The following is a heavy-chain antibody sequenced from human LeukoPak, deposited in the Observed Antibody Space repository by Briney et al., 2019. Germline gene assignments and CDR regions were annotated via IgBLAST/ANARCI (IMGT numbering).Heavy chain of an antibody. V-gene: IGHV1-69*13. CDR2: IIPIFGTA. Sequence: GASVKVSCKASGGTFSSYAISWVRQAPGQGLEWMGGIIPIFGTANYAQKFQGRVTITADESTSTAYMELGSLRSEDTAVYYCASLTSDYYYYGMDVWGQGTTVTVSS. CDR3: ASLTSDYYYYGMDV. D-gene: IGHD1-14*01. J-gene: IGHJ6*02. CDR1: GGTFSSYA.